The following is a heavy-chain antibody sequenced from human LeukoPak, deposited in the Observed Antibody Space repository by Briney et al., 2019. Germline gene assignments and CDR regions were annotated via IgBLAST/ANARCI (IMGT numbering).Heavy chain of an antibody. V-gene: IGHV3-21*01. CDR3: ARGSGSHFDY. Sequence: VKPGGSLRLSCAASGFTFSSYSMNWVRQAPGKGLEWVSSISSSSSYIYYADSVKGRFTISRDNAKNSLYLQMNSLRAGDTAVYYCARGSGSHFDYWGQGTLVTVSS. J-gene: IGHJ4*02. CDR1: GFTFSSYS. CDR2: ISSSSSYI. D-gene: IGHD1-26*01.